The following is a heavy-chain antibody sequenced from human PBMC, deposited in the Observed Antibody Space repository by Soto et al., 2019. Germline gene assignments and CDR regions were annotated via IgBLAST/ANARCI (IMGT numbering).Heavy chain of an antibody. D-gene: IGHD2-2*01. Sequence: QVQLVESGGGVVQPGRSLRLSCAASGFTFSSYAMHWVRQAPGKGLEWVAVISYDGSNKYYADSVKGRFTISRDNSKNPLYLQMNRLRAEDTAVYYCARGDIVLVPAAILGHFDYWGQGTLVTVSS. CDR2: ISYDGSNK. CDR1: GFTFSSYA. V-gene: IGHV3-30-3*01. J-gene: IGHJ4*02. CDR3: ARGDIVLVPAAILGHFDY.